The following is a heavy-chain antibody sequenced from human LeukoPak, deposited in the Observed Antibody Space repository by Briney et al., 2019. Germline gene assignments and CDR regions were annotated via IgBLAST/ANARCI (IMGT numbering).Heavy chain of an antibody. CDR3: AAWTDRGYNF. Sequence: GESLTLSCAASGFTFSGFWMNWVRQAPGKGLEWVANINPDGSQKRFVDSVMGRFTMSRDNAKNSLYLQMNSLGVEDTAVFYCAAWTDRGYNFWGQGTLVTVSS. D-gene: IGHD5-24*01. V-gene: IGHV3-7*01. CDR2: INPDGSQK. CDR1: GFTFSGFW. J-gene: IGHJ4*02.